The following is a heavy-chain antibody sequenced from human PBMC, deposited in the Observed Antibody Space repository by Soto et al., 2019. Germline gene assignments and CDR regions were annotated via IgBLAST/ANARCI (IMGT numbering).Heavy chain of an antibody. CDR1: GFTFSSFS. CDR2: ISPSGTTI. Sequence: GGSLRLSCTASGFTFSSFSMNWVRQAPGKGLEWVSHISPSGTTIYYVDSVKGRFTISRDNTKNSLDLQMNSLTDEDTALYYCATGSSQFPWGHEIDFWGQGTLVTVSS. J-gene: IGHJ4*02. V-gene: IGHV3-48*02. D-gene: IGHD3-16*01. CDR3: ATGSSQFPWGHEIDF.